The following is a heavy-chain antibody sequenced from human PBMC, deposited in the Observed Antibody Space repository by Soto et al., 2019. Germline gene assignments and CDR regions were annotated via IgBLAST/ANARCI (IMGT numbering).Heavy chain of an antibody. V-gene: IGHV3-23*01. CDR3: AKDKVSAPSTAMVTNYFDY. J-gene: IGHJ4*02. CDR2: ISGSGGST. D-gene: IGHD5-18*01. CDR1: GFTFSSYA. Sequence: GGSLRLSCAASGFTFSSYAMSWVRQAPGKGLEWVSAISGSGGSTYYADSVKGRFTISRDNSKNTLYLQMNSLRAEDTAVYYCAKDKVSAPSTAMVTNYFDYWGQGTLVTVSS.